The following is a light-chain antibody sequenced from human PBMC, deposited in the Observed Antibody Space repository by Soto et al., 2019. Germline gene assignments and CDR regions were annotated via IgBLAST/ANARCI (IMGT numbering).Light chain of an antibody. CDR2: DAS. CDR1: QSISSW. V-gene: IGKV1-5*01. J-gene: IGKJ1*01. CDR3: QQYKSYLWT. Sequence: GDRVPITCRASQSISSWLAWYQQKPGKAPKLLIYDASSLESGVPSRFSGSGSGTEFTLTISSLQPDDFATYYGQQYKSYLWTFGQGAKVEIK.